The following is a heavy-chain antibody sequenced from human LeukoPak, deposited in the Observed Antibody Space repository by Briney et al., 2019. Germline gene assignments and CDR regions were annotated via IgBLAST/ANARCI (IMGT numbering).Heavy chain of an antibody. J-gene: IGHJ5*02. Sequence: SVKVSCKASGGTFSSYAISWVRQAPGQGLEWMGGIIPIFGTANYAQKFQGRVTITADESTSTAYMERSSLRSEDTAVYYCARGLGFGVLNWFDPWGQGTLVTVSS. CDR1: GGTFSSYA. D-gene: IGHD3-10*01. CDR2: IIPIFGTA. CDR3: ARGLGFGVLNWFDP. V-gene: IGHV1-69*13.